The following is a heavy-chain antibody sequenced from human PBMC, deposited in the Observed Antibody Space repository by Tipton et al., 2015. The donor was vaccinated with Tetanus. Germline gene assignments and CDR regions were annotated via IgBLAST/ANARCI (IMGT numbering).Heavy chain of an antibody. Sequence: SLRLSCEVSGFTSRNYWMHWVRQSPGEGLVWVSRINSGGSARSNADSVKGRFTISRDNDKNTLYLQMNSLRTDDTAVYYCVSGSALGNWGQGTLVTVSS. J-gene: IGHJ4*02. CDR3: VSGSALGN. D-gene: IGHD6-25*01. CDR2: INSGGSAR. V-gene: IGHV3-74*01. CDR1: GFTSRNYW.